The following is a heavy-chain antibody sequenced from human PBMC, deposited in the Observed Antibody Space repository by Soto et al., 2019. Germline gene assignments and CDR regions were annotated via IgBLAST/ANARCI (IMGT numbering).Heavy chain of an antibody. CDR2: ISYDGSNK. CDR3: ARRRGAVGYYYYGMDV. D-gene: IGHD2-2*01. J-gene: IGHJ6*02. Sequence: QVQLVESGGGVVQPGRSLRLSCAASGFTFSGYAMHWVRQAPGKGLEWVAVISYDGSNKYYADSVKGRFSISRDNSRNTLSLQMNSLRAEDTAVYYCARRRGAVGYYYYGMDVWGQGTTVTVSS. V-gene: IGHV3-30-3*01. CDR1: GFTFSGYA.